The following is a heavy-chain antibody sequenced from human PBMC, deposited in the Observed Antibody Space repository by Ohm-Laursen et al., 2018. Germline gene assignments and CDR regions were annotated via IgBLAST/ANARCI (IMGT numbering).Heavy chain of an antibody. CDR3: ARDVAHGGYGFGMDV. J-gene: IGHJ6*02. D-gene: IGHD5-12*01. CDR2: ISSSSSYI. V-gene: IGHV3-21*01. CDR1: GFTFSSYS. Sequence: SLRLSCTAPGFTFSSYSMNWVRQAPGKGLEWVSSISSSSSYIYYADSVKGRFTISRDNAKNSLYLQMNSLRAEDTAVYYCARDVAHGGYGFGMDVWGQGTTVTVSS.